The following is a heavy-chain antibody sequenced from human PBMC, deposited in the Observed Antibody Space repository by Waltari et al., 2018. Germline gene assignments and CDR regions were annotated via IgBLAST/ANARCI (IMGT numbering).Heavy chain of an antibody. CDR2: ITADGRSR. CDR3: AKADFGNPYWFFDL. V-gene: IGHV3-23*01. J-gene: IGHJ2*01. Sequence: EGQLLESGGGLVQTGGSLGLSCAASGFMFGIFPLTWVRQAPGKGLEWVSTITADGRSRNYADSVKGRFTISRDNSKNILDLQMNTLRAEDTAVYFCAKADFGNPYWFFDLWGRGTLLTVSS. CDR1: GFMFGIFP. D-gene: IGHD3-10*01.